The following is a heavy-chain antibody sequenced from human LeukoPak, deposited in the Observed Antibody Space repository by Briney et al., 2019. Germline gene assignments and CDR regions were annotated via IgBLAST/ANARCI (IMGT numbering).Heavy chain of an antibody. CDR1: GFTFSSYS. D-gene: IGHD2-15*01. Sequence: GGSLRLSCAASGFTFSSYSMNWVRQAPGKGLEWVSSICGSTSTTYYADSVKGRFTISRDNSKNTLYLQMNSLRAADTAVYYCAKQRGGSCYSAFDHWGQGTRATVSS. V-gene: IGHV3-23*01. J-gene: IGHJ4*02. CDR2: ICGSTSTT. CDR3: AKQRGGSCYSAFDH.